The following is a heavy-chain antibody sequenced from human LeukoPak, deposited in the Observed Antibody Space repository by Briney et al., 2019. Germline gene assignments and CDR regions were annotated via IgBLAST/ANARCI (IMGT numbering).Heavy chain of an antibody. J-gene: IGHJ4*02. CDR2: IKQDGSEK. CDR3: ARQSSGWY. Sequence: GGSLRLSCAASGFTFSNAWMSWVRQAPGKGLEWVANIKQDGSEKYYVDSVKGRFTISRDNAKNSLYLQMNSLRAEDTAVYYCARQSSGWYWGQGTLVTVSS. V-gene: IGHV3-7*01. CDR1: GFTFSNAW. D-gene: IGHD6-19*01.